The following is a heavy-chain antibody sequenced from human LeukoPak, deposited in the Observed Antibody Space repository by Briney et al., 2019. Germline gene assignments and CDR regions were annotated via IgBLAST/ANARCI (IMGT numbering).Heavy chain of an antibody. J-gene: IGHJ4*02. CDR3: ARANTAMALDY. V-gene: IGHV3-21*01. CDR1: GFTFSSYS. Sequence: GGFLRLSCAASGFTFSSYSINWVRQAPGKGLEWVSSISSSSSYIYYADSVKGRFTISRDNAKNSLYLQMNSLRAEDTAVYYCARANTAMALDYWGQGTLVTVSS. CDR2: ISSSSSYI. D-gene: IGHD5-18*01.